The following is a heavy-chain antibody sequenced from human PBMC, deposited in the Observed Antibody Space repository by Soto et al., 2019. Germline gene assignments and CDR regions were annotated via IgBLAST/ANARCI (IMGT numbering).Heavy chain of an antibody. CDR3: ARDPSEGRVGNWFES. Sequence: EVQLVESGGGLVKPGGSLRLSCAAPGFTFSRYGMNWLRQAPGKGLEGVASISSSTSYVYYADSVKGRFSTSRDNAKNILFLEMYALRTEDTAVYYCARDPSEGRVGNWFESWGQGTLVTVSS. CDR1: GFTFSRYG. D-gene: IGHD2-2*01. J-gene: IGHJ5*01. V-gene: IGHV3-21*06. CDR2: ISSSTSYV.